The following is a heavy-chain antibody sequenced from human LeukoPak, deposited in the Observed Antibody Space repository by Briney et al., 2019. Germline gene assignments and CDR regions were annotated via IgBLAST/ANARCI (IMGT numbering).Heavy chain of an antibody. D-gene: IGHD2-21*01. CDR1: GFSFRNYA. CDR2: ISGTGGST. J-gene: IGHJ4*02. V-gene: IGHV3-23*01. Sequence: GGSLRLSCEASGFSFRNYAMNWVRQAPGKGLEWVASISGTGGSTFYADFAKGRFIISRDNSKDTLSLQLNSLTGTDTAVYFRAKGSVAIPQFFKSWGRGILVTVSS. CDR3: AKGSVAIPQFFKS.